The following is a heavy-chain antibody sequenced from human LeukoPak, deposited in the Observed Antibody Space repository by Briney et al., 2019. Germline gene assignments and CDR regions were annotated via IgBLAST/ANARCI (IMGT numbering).Heavy chain of an antibody. V-gene: IGHV3-74*01. D-gene: IGHD4/OR15-4a*01. Sequence: GGSLRLSCVAPGFTFSSHWMHWVRQALGKGLMWVSRVTTDGSSVSYADSVKGRFTISRDNAKNTLYLQMNSLGAGDTAVYYCARGYGAFVDYWGQGTLVTVSS. CDR1: GFTFSSHW. CDR3: ARGYGAFVDY. J-gene: IGHJ4*02. CDR2: VTTDGSSV.